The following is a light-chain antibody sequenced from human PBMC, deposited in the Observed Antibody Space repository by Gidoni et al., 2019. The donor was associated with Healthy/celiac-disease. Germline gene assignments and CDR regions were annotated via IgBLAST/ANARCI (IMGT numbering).Light chain of an antibody. Sequence: EIVLTQSPATLSLSPGERATLSCRASQSVSSYLAWYQQKPGQAPRLLIYDASNRATGIPARFSGSGSGTDVTLTISSLEPEDVAVYYCQQRSNWPLGSFXQXTKLEIK. CDR1: QSVSSY. CDR3: QQRSNWPLGS. J-gene: IGKJ2*04. CDR2: DAS. V-gene: IGKV3-11*01.